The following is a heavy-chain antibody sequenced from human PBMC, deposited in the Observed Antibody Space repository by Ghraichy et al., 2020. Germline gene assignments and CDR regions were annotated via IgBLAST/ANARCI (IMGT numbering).Heavy chain of an antibody. V-gene: IGHV4-31*03. CDR1: GGSISSGGYY. Sequence: SETLSLTCTVSGGSISSGGYYWSWIRQHPGKGLEWIGYIYYSGSTYYNPSLKSRVTISVDTSKNQFSLKLSSVTTAYTAVYYCARRGDSSGWGWFDPWGQGTLVTVSS. J-gene: IGHJ5*02. D-gene: IGHD3-22*01. CDR2: IYYSGST. CDR3: ARRGDSSGWGWFDP.